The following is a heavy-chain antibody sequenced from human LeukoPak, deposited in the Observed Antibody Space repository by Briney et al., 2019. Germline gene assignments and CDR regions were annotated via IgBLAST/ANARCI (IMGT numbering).Heavy chain of an antibody. CDR2: LSGGGDSA. Sequence: PGGSLRLSCTASGFTFSDYAMSWVRQAPGKGLEWVSALSGGGDSAYYAASVKGRFTISRDNAKNTLSLQMNSLRAEDTAFYYCAILAAAGTADYWGQGTLVTVSS. CDR3: AILAAAGTADY. CDR1: GFTFSDYA. V-gene: IGHV3-23*01. D-gene: IGHD6-13*01. J-gene: IGHJ4*02.